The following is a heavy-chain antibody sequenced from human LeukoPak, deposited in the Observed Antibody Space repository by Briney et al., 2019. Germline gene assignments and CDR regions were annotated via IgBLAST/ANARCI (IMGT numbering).Heavy chain of an antibody. J-gene: IGHJ3*02. CDR3: ARRAGYSSTSGAFDI. Sequence: PSETLSLTCTVSGGSISTYYWTWIRQPPGKGLEWIGYVFYTGSTNYNPSLKSRVTISVDTSKNQFSLKLSSVTAADTAVYYCARRAGYSSTSGAFDIWGQGTMVTVSS. V-gene: IGHV4-59*08. D-gene: IGHD6-13*01. CDR1: GGSISTYY. CDR2: VFYTGST.